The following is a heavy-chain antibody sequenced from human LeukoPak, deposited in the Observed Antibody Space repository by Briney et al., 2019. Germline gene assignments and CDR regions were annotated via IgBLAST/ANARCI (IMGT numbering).Heavy chain of an antibody. Sequence: GASVKVSCKASGCTFDSSLLSWVRQDPGQGLEWLGEINPIFGTPNYAQKLRGRLTITADESTSTDYMELSSLRSEDTAIYYCARADYGSGKYYLEYWGQGTLITVSS. D-gene: IGHD3-10*01. CDR1: GCTFDSSL. V-gene: IGHV1-69*13. CDR2: INPIFGTP. CDR3: ARADYGSGKYYLEY. J-gene: IGHJ4*02.